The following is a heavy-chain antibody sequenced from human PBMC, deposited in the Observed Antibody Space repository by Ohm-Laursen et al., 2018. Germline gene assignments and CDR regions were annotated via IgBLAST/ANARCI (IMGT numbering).Heavy chain of an antibody. D-gene: IGHD2-21*02. J-gene: IGHJ4*02. V-gene: IGHV3-23*01. Sequence: SLRLSCAAPGFTFSSYAMSWVRQAPGKGLEWVSAISGSGGSTYYADSVKGRFTISRDNSKNTLYLQMNSLRAEDTAVYYCAKDVVVVTATAFDYWGQGTLVTVSS. CDR3: AKDVVVVTATAFDY. CDR1: GFTFSSYA. CDR2: ISGSGGST.